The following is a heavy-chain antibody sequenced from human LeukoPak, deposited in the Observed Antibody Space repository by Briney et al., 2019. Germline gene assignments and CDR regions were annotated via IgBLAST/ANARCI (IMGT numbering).Heavy chain of an antibody. Sequence: SQTLSLTCAISGDSVSSTSALWNWIRQSPSRGLEWLGRTYYRSKWYSNYALSVKSRITINPDSSKNQFSLQLNSVAHEDTAVYCCARARIAVAGLSAFDVWGQGTKVTVSS. V-gene: IGHV6-1*01. CDR2: TYYRSKWYS. J-gene: IGHJ3*01. D-gene: IGHD6-19*01. CDR1: GDSVSSTSAL. CDR3: ARARIAVAGLSAFDV.